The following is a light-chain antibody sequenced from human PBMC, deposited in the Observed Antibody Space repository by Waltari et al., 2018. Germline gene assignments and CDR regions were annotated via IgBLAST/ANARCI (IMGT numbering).Light chain of an antibody. V-gene: IGKV1-5*03. CDR3: QQYNSYSALT. J-gene: IGKJ4*01. CDR2: KAS. Sequence: DIQMTQSPSTLSASVGDRVTITCRASQSISSWLAWYQQKPGKAPKLLIYKASSLESGVRSRFSGSGSGTEFTLTISSLQPDDFATYYCQQYNSYSALTFGGGTKVEIK. CDR1: QSISSW.